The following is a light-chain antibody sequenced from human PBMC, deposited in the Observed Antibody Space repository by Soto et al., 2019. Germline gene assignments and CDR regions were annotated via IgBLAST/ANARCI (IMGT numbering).Light chain of an antibody. J-gene: IGKJ1*01. V-gene: IGKV1-39*01. CDR1: QSIDTF. CDR2: AAS. Sequence: DIQMPQSPSSLSASVGDRVTISCRASQSIDTFLNWYQQKPGKAPKLLVYAASSLQSWVPSRFSGSGSGTDFTLTISSLQAEDLAIYYCQHSYNTPPTFGQGTKVEIK. CDR3: QHSYNTPPT.